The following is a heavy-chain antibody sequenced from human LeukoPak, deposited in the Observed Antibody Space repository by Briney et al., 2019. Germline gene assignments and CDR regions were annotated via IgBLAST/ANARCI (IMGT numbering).Heavy chain of an antibody. CDR1: GFTFSDYY. CDR2: ISSSGSTI. CDR3: ARAVSEAYYFDY. D-gene: IGHD3-10*01. Sequence: GGSLRLSCAASGFTFSDYYMSRIRQAPGKGLEWVSYISSSGSTIYYADSVKGRFTISRDNAKNSLYLQMNSLRAEDTAVYYCARAVSEAYYFDYWGQGTLVTVSS. V-gene: IGHV3-11*01. J-gene: IGHJ4*02.